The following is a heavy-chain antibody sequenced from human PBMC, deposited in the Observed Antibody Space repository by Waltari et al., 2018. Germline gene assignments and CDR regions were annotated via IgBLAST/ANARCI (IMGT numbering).Heavy chain of an antibody. J-gene: IGHJ6*03. CDR2: IIPILGIA. V-gene: IGHV1-69*04. CDR3: AREGNWNDLKYYYYYYMDV. CDR1: GGTFSSYA. D-gene: IGHD1-1*01. Sequence: QVQLVQSGAEVKKPGSSVKVSCKASGGTFSSYAISWVRTAPGQGLEWMGGIIPILGIANYAQQFHGRVTITADESTSTAYMELSSLRSEDTAVYYCAREGNWNDLKYYYYYYMDVWGKGTTVTVSS.